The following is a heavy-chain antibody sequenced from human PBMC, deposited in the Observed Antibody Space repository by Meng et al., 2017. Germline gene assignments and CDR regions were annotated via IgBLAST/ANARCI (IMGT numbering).Heavy chain of an antibody. CDR2: IYYSGST. D-gene: IGHD1-26*01. CDR1: GGSISSYH. Sequence: QVQLLESGPGLVKPSETLSLTCTVSGGSISSYHWSWIRQPPGKGLEWIGYIYYSGSTSYNPSLKSRVTISVDTSKTQFSLKLSSVTAADTAVYYCARLNSGSYGYWGQGTLVTVSS. V-gene: IGHV4-59*08. CDR3: ARLNSGSYGY. J-gene: IGHJ4*02.